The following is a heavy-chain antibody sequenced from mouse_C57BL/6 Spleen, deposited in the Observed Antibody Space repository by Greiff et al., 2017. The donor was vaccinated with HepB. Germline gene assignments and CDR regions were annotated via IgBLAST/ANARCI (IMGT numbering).Heavy chain of an antibody. Sequence: EVQVVESGGGLVKPGGSLKLSCAASGFTFSSYAMSWVRQTPEKRLEWVATISDGGSYTYYPDNVKGRFTISRDNAKNNLYLQMSHLKSEDTAMYYCARDWSNYGYFDYWGQGTTLTVSS. CDR1: GFTFSSYA. D-gene: IGHD2-5*01. CDR2: ISDGGSYT. CDR3: ARDWSNYGYFDY. V-gene: IGHV5-4*01. J-gene: IGHJ2*01.